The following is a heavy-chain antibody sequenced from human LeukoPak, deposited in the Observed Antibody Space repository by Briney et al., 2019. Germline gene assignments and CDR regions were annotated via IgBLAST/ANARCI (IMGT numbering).Heavy chain of an antibody. CDR2: MNPNSGNT. CDR3: ARGSRDGSGSYCGY. V-gene: IGHV1-8*01. Sequence: ASVKVSCKASGYTFTSYDINLVRQATGQGLEWMGWMNPNSGNTGYAQKFQGRVTMTRNTSISTAYMELSSLRSEDTAVYYCARGSRDGSGSYCGYWGQGTLVTVSS. D-gene: IGHD3-10*01. CDR1: GYTFTSYD. J-gene: IGHJ4*02.